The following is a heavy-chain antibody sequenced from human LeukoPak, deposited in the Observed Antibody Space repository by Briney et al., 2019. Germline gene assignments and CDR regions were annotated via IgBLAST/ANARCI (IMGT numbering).Heavy chain of an antibody. CDR1: GGPFIGYF. Sequence: SETLSLTCAVYGGPFIGYFWSWIRQPPGKGLEWIGEINHGGSINYNPSLKSRVTISRDTSKNQFSLNLYSVTATDTAVYYCAKVYSSSSRDSFDVWGPGTMVTVPS. D-gene: IGHD6-6*01. CDR2: INHGGSI. V-gene: IGHV4-34*01. J-gene: IGHJ3*01. CDR3: AKVYSSSSRDSFDV.